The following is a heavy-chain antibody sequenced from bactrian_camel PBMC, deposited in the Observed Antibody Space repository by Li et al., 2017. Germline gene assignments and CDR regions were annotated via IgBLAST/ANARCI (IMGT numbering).Heavy chain of an antibody. CDR2: FDRDGRT. CDR3: AAPVLFLGRCLSWSDFGV. J-gene: IGHJ6*01. D-gene: IGHD7*01. Sequence: HVQLVESGGGSVQAGGSLRLSCAASGYTYSSYCMGWFRQAPGKEREKVAVFDRDGRTTYADSLEGRCTISKDNAKHSLYLQMDNLEPEDTAMYYCAAPVLFLGRCLSWSDFGVWGQGTQVTVS. V-gene: IGHV3S55*01. CDR1: GYTYSSYC.